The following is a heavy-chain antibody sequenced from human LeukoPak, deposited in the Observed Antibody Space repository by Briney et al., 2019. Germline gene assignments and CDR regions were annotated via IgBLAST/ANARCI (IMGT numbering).Heavy chain of an antibody. CDR2: ISHSNGNN. J-gene: IGHJ6*04. D-gene: IGHD3-22*01. CDR1: RYTVNSFV. V-gene: IGHV1-18*01. CDR3: ARDTLMMVGSHYSGKDV. Sequence: ASGKVSCKAARYTVNSFVISCVGQAPGQGLEGMGWISHSNGNNHHPETLQGRLTINTATPTRTPYMELRSLRSDDTPISYCARDTLMMVGSHYSGKDVWGKGTTLTVSS.